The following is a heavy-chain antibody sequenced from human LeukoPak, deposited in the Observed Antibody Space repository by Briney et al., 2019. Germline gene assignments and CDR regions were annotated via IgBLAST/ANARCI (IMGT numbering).Heavy chain of an antibody. D-gene: IGHD3-22*01. J-gene: IGHJ3*02. Sequence: SETLSLTCAVYGGSFSGHYWTWIRQPPGKGLEWIGEINHSGTTRYNPSLMGRVIISVDKSKNQFSLKLTSLTAADTAFYYCARIAGYYDSNHYYYQLGFDIWGQGTMVTVSS. CDR2: INHSGTT. CDR3: ARIAGYYDSNHYYYQLGFDI. V-gene: IGHV4-34*01. CDR1: GGSFSGHY.